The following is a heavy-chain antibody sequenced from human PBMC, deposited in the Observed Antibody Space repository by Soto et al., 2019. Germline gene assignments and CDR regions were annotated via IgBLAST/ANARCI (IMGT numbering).Heavy chain of an antibody. CDR1: GFTFSSYA. Sequence: EVQLLESGGGLVQPGGSLRLSCAASGFTFSSYAMSWVRQAPGKGLEWVSAISGSGGSTYYADSVKGRFTISRDNSKNTLYLQMNSPRAEDTAVYYCAKDLLYSYGPFDYWGQGTLVTVSS. J-gene: IGHJ4*02. D-gene: IGHD5-18*01. CDR2: ISGSGGST. CDR3: AKDLLYSYGPFDY. V-gene: IGHV3-23*01.